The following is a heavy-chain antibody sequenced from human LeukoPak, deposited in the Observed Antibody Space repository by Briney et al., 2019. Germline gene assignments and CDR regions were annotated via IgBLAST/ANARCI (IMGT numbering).Heavy chain of an antibody. Sequence: GASVKVSCKASVYTFTSYDINWVRQATGQGLEWMGWMNPNSGNTGHAQKFQGRVTMTRNTSISTAYMELSSLRSEDTAVYYCARGRLAVAGTYYYYGMDVWGQGTTVTVSS. V-gene: IGHV1-8*01. CDR1: VYTFTSYD. J-gene: IGHJ6*02. CDR2: MNPNSGNT. D-gene: IGHD6-19*01. CDR3: ARGRLAVAGTYYYYGMDV.